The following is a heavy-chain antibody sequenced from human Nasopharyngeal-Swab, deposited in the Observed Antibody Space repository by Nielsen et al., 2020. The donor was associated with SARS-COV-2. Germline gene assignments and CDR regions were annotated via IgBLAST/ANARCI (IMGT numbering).Heavy chain of an antibody. CDR3: ARQNGTTPPDY. Sequence: SETLSLTCTVSGGSISSGGYYWSWIRQHPGKGLEWIGYIYYSGSTYYNPSLKSRVTISIDTSKNQFSLKLSSVTAADTAVYYCARQNGTTPPDYWGQGTLVTVSS. CDR2: IYYSGST. D-gene: IGHD1-7*01. J-gene: IGHJ4*02. V-gene: IGHV4-31*03. CDR1: GGSISSGGYY.